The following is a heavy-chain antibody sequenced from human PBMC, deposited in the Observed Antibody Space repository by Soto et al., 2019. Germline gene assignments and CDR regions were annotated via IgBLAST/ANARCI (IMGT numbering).Heavy chain of an antibody. D-gene: IGHD6-13*01. CDR3: ARRLFSSTWPSYFDY. CDR1: GDSITSTSYY. J-gene: IGHJ4*02. Sequence: SETLSLTCTVSGDSITSTSYYWGWIRQPSGKGLEWIGCIHYSGSTYYNPSLRSRVTSSVDTSKNQFSLKVSSVTAADTAVYYCARRLFSSTWPSYFDYWGEGXLVTVPS. V-gene: IGHV4-39*01. CDR2: IHYSGST.